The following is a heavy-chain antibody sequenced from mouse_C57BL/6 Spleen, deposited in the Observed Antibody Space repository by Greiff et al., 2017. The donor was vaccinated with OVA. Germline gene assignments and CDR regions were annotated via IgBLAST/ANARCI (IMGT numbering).Heavy chain of an antibody. CDR1: GYTFTSYW. CDR3: ARVHLWEPRGYYFDY. Sequence: QVQLKQPGAELVRPGSSVKLSCKASGYTFTSYWMHWVKQRPIQGLEWIGNIDPSDSETHYNQKFKDKATLTVDKSSSTAYMQLSSLTSEDSAVYYCARVHLWEPRGYYFDYWGQGTTLTVSS. J-gene: IGHJ2*01. D-gene: IGHD2-1*01. V-gene: IGHV1-52*01. CDR2: IDPSDSET.